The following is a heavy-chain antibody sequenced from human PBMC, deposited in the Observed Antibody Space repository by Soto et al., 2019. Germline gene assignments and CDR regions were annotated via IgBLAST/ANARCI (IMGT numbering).Heavy chain of an antibody. CDR3: VRTANWLDP. CDR2: SHYSGSA. CDR1: GGSISSSSYH. J-gene: IGHJ5*02. V-gene: IGHV4-39*01. Sequence: QLQLQESGPGLVKASETLSLTCTVSGGSISSSSYHWGWIRQPPGKGLEWIGNSHYSGSAYYNPSLKSRVTISVDTSKNQVSLKLSSVTAADTAVYDCVRTANWLDPWGQGTLVTVSS.